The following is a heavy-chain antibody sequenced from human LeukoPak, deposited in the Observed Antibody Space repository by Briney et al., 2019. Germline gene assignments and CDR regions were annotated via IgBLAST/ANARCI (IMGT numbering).Heavy chain of an antibody. D-gene: IGHD3-22*01. Sequence: PGGSLRLSCAVSGFSFETYRMTWGPQAPGKGLEWVANIKHDETEKDYVDSVKGRFTISRDNAKKSIVLQMNGLRVEDTGVYYCARDRDTSGWHPERFDYWGQGTPVTVSS. CDR1: GFSFETYR. J-gene: IGHJ4*02. CDR3: ARDRDTSGWHPERFDY. V-gene: IGHV3-7*01. CDR2: IKHDETEK.